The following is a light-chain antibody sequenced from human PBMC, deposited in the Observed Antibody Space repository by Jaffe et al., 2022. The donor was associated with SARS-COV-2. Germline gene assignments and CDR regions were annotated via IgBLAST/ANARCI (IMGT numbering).Light chain of an antibody. Sequence: EIVVTQSPGALSVSPGERATLSCRTSQSVNTDLAWYQQKPGQAPRLLIYGASTRATGIPARFSGGGSGTEFTLTINSLQSEDFAVYYCQQYNNWPPWTFGQGTKVEIK. J-gene: IGKJ1*01. CDR3: QQYNNWPPWT. CDR2: GAS. V-gene: IGKV3-15*01. CDR1: QSVNTD.